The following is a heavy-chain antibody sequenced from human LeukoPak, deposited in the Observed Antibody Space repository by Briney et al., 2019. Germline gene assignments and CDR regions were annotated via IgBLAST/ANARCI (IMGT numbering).Heavy chain of an antibody. J-gene: IGHJ4*02. D-gene: IGHD3-10*01. Sequence: SVKVSCKASGGTFSSYAISWVRQAPGQGLEWMGGIIPIFGTTNYARKFRGRVTLTADKSTRTAYMELSSLRSEDTAVYYCARVVGSITMVRGVNLKLYYFDYWGQGTLVTVSS. CDR3: ARVVGSITMVRGVNLKLYYFDY. CDR1: GGTFSSYA. CDR2: IIPIFGTT. V-gene: IGHV1-69*06.